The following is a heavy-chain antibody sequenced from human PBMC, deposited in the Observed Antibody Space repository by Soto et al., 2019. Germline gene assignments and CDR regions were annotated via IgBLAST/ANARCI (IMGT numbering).Heavy chain of an antibody. Sequence: ASVKVSCKASGYTFIGYYMHWVRQAPGQGLEWMGWINPNSGGTNSAQKFQGRVTMTRDTPISTAYMELSRLRYDDTAVYYCARESLDRDDAFDIWGQGTMVTV. J-gene: IGHJ3*02. CDR3: ARESLDRDDAFDI. V-gene: IGHV1-2*02. CDR1: GYTFIGYY. D-gene: IGHD1-1*01. CDR2: INPNSGGT.